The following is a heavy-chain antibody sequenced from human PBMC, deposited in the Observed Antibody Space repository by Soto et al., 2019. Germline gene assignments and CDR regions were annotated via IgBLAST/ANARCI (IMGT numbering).Heavy chain of an antibody. D-gene: IGHD5-12*01. CDR2: MRSRANSYAT. Sequence: GGSLRLSCAASGFSFIGSAMHWVRQASGKGLEWVGRMRSRANSYATTYAESVKGRFTISRDDSKYTAHLQKNSLKTEATAVYSCTTSANDRCVDYCGQGTLVTVSS. J-gene: IGHJ4*02. CDR1: GFSFIGSA. V-gene: IGHV3-73*01. CDR3: TTSANDRCVDY.